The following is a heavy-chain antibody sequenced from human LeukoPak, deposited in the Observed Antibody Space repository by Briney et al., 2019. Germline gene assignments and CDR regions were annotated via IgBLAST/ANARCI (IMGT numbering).Heavy chain of an antibody. J-gene: IGHJ4*02. V-gene: IGHV3-73*01. D-gene: IGHD2-15*01. CDR3: TTFGGSSAGG. CDR2: IRSKSDNYAT. CDR1: GFTFSGSA. Sequence: GGSLRLSCAASGFTFSGSAMHWVRQASGKGLEWVGRIRSKSDNYATVYAASVRGRFTFSRDDSQNTAFLQMNSLRTEDTAVYYCTTFGGSSAGGWGQGTLVTVSS.